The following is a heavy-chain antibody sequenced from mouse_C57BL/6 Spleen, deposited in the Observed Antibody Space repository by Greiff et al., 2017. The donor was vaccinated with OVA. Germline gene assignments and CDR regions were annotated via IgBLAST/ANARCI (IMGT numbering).Heavy chain of an antibody. Sequence: QVQLQQPGAELVKPGASVKLSCKASGYTFTSYWMQWVKQRPGQGLEWIGEIDPSDSYTNYNQKFKGKATLTVDTSSSTAYMQLSSLTSEDSAVYYCARSYGSSYCAMDYWGQGTSVTVSS. D-gene: IGHD1-1*01. J-gene: IGHJ4*01. CDR3: ARSYGSSYCAMDY. CDR1: GYTFTSYW. CDR2: IDPSDSYT. V-gene: IGHV1-50*01.